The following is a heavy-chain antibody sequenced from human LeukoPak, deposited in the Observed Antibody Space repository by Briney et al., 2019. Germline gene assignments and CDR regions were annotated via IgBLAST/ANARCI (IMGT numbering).Heavy chain of an antibody. J-gene: IGHJ5*02. CDR3: ARHTARGRIGP. Sequence: SETLPLTCSVSGVSVSSGSNYWGWIRQPPGKTLEWIGSIYSSGSTYYNPSLKSRVLILIDTAKNHFSLNLSSVTAADTAVYYCARHTARGRIGPWGQGTLVTVSS. D-gene: IGHD2-21*02. CDR2: IYSSGST. CDR1: GVSVSSGSNY. V-gene: IGHV4-39*07.